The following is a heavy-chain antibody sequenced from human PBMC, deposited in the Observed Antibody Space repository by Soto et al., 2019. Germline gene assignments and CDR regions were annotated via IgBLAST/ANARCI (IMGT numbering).Heavy chain of an antibody. V-gene: IGHV3-72*01. J-gene: IGHJ4*02. CDR2: SRDTAHSHTT. CDR1: GFTFSDHY. CDR3: AGGVVSAGHYDY. D-gene: IGHD2-15*01. Sequence: EVQLVESGGGLVQPGGSLRLSCAASGFTFSDHYMDWVRQAPGKGLEWVGRSRDTAHSHTTEYAASVKGRFTISRDDSENSLYLQMNCLKTDDTAVYYCAGGVVSAGHYDYWGQGTVVTVSS.